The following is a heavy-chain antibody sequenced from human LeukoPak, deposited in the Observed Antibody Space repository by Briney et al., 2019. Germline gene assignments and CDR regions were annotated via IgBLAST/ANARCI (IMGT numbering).Heavy chain of an antibody. CDR1: GYSFTAYY. CDR2: LNPNSGGI. CDR3: ARAKSQDCSIVNCQEWFDP. V-gene: IGHV1-2*02. Sequence: ASVKVSCKASGYSFTAYYINWVRQAPGQGLEWMGWLNPNSGGINYAQKFQGRVTTTRDTSISTAYMEVSRLRSDDTAAYYCARAKSQDCSIVNCQEWFDPWGQGTLVTVSS. J-gene: IGHJ5*02. D-gene: IGHD2-2*01.